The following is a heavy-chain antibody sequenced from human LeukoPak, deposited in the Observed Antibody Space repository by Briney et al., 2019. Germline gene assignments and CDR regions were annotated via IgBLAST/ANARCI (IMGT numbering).Heavy chain of an antibody. CDR1: GGTFSRYA. V-gene: IGHV1-69*05. CDR3: ARVSTMVRGVIPCYYMDV. CDR2: IIPIFGTA. J-gene: IGHJ6*03. Sequence: ASVKVSCKASGGTFSRYAISWVGQAPGQGLEWVGGIIPIFGTANYAQKFQGRVTITTDESTSTAYMELSSLRSEDTAVYYCARVSTMVRGVIPCYYMDVWGKGTTVTVSS. D-gene: IGHD3-10*01.